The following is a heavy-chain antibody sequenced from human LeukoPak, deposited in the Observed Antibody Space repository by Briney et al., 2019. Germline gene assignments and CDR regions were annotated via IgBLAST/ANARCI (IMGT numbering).Heavy chain of an antibody. D-gene: IGHD2-21*02. Sequence: ASVKVSCKASVYTHTRYYIQGVRHAPGQGFEGMGIINPNSGSTTYTEKLQGRVTMTRDTSTSTVYMELSSLRSEDTAVYYCARDAVVTAIRNWFDPWGQGTLVTVSS. CDR1: VYTHTRYY. CDR2: INPNSGST. CDR3: ARDAVVTAIRNWFDP. J-gene: IGHJ5*02. V-gene: IGHV1-46*01.